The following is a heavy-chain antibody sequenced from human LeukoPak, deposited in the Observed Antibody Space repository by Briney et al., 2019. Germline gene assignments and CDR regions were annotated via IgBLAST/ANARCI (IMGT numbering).Heavy chain of an antibody. D-gene: IGHD3-16*01. Sequence: PAGSLRLSCAASGFIFSSQSMNWVRQAPGKGLEWVAYIKSDSSIIYYADSVKGRFTISRDNARKSLYLQMNSLRAEDTAVYYCARGLGSYDYKVHAFDIWGQGTPATVSS. CDR3: ARGLGSYDYKVHAFDI. CDR1: GFIFSSQS. V-gene: IGHV3-48*01. CDR2: IKSDSSII. J-gene: IGHJ3*02.